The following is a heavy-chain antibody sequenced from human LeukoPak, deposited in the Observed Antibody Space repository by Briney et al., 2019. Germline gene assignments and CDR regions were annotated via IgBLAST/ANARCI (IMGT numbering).Heavy chain of an antibody. J-gene: IGHJ4*02. CDR2: IQSIADGGTA. Sequence: PGGSLRLSCAASGFTFSEAWMSWVRQAPGKGLEWVGRIQSIADGGTADYAAPVKGRFTISRGDSENTLYLQLNSLKTEDTAVYYCTIDYDYAWGSYRLGYWGQGTLVTVSS. CDR3: TIDYDYAWGSYRLGY. V-gene: IGHV3-15*01. D-gene: IGHD3-16*02. CDR1: GFTFSEAW.